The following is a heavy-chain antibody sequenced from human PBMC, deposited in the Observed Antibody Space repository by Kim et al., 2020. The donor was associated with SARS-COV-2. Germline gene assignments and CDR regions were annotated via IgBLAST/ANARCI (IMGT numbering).Heavy chain of an antibody. CDR2: VYYSGST. CDR1: GGSVSSGSYF. J-gene: IGHJ4*02. Sequence: SETLSLTCAVSGGSVSSGSYFWSWVRQPPGKGLEWIGYVYYSGSTNYNPSLKSRVTISVDTSKNQFSLKLTSVTAADTAVYYCARCRSSGSCYSDFWGQGTLVTVSS. D-gene: IGHD2-15*01. V-gene: IGHV4-61*01. CDR3: ARCRSSGSCYSDF.